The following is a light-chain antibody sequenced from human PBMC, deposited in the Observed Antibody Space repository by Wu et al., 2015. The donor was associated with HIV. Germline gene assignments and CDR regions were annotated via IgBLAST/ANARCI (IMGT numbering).Light chain of an antibody. CDR3: QQLG. J-gene: IGKJ1*01. CDR1: QAISTY. CDR2: GAS. Sequence: SXRASQAISTYLARVSSKNQNEKPLTLLIYGASTLQSGVPSRFSGSGSGTEFTLTINNLQPEDFGTYYCQQLGFGQGDQGGNQT. V-gene: IGKV1-9*01.